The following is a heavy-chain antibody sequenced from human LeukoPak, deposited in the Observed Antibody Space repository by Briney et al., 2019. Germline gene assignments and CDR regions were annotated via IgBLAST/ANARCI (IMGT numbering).Heavy chain of an antibody. CDR1: GDSVSNNSVT. J-gene: IGHJ5*02. D-gene: IGHD2-2*01. Sequence: SQTLSLTCAISGDSVSNNSVTWKWIRQYPTRGIEWLGMTYCKSTWYNDYAVSLRGRITVNPDTSKIQFSLHLNSVTPEDTAVYYCARRLTQYDCFDPWGQGILVTVSS. CDR3: ARRLTQYDCFDP. V-gene: IGHV6-1*01. CDR2: TYCKSTWYN.